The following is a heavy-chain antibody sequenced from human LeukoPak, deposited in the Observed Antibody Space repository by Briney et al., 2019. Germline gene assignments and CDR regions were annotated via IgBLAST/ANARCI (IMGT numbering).Heavy chain of an antibody. CDR3: ARGPTYYYDSSGYPIDY. D-gene: IGHD3-22*01. CDR1: GGTFSSYA. Sequence: ASVKVSCKASGGTFSSYAISWVRQAPGQGLEWMGGIISIFGTANYAQKFQGRVTITADESTSTAYMELSSLRSEDTAVYYCARGPTYYYDSSGYPIDYWGQGTLVTVSS. J-gene: IGHJ4*02. CDR2: IISIFGTA. V-gene: IGHV1-69*13.